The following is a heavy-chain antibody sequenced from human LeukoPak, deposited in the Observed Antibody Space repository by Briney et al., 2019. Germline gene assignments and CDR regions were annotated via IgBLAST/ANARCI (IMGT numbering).Heavy chain of an antibody. D-gene: IGHD6-13*01. V-gene: IGHV3-23*01. CDR2: IGGDGGST. CDR3: ARDSAAYSSSYFAY. J-gene: IGHJ4*02. CDR1: GFTFSSYA. Sequence: GGSLRLSCAASGFTFSSYAMSWVRQAPGKGLEWVSAIGGDGGSTYSADSVKGRFAISRDNSKNTLYLHMNSLRAEDTAIYYCARDSAAYSSSYFAYWGQGTLVTVSS.